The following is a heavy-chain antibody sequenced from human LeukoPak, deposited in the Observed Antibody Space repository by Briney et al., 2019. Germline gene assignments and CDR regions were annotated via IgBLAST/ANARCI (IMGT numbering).Heavy chain of an antibody. J-gene: IGHJ4*02. CDR2: IYYSGST. CDR1: GGSISSYY. CDR3: ARHARELLPFPPPIDY. Sequence: SETLSLTCTVSGGSISSYYWSWIRQPPGKGLEWIGYIYYSGSTNYNPSLKSRVTISVDTSKNQFSLKLSSVTAADTAVYYCARHARELLPFPPPIDYWGQGTLVTVSS. D-gene: IGHD1-26*01. V-gene: IGHV4-59*08.